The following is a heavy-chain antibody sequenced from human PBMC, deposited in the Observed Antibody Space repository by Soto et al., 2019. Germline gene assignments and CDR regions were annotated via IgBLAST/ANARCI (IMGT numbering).Heavy chain of an antibody. J-gene: IGHJ4*02. CDR2: ISGSGDRT. Sequence: EVQLLVSGGRFVQPGGSLKLSCEASGFTFGNYAMTWVRQAPGKGLEWVSTISGSGDRTYYVDSVTGRFTISRDNSKNTLYLQMHSLGVEDTAVYFCAKDTVAIRSFYFDSWAQGTLVTVSS. CDR1: GFTFGNYA. V-gene: IGHV3-23*01. CDR3: AKDTVAIRSFYFDS. D-gene: IGHD2-21*01.